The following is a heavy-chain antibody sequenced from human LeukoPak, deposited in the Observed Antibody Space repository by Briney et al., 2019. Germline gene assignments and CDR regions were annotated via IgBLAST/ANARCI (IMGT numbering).Heavy chain of an antibody. CDR3: ARGGDIVVVFDY. J-gene: IGHJ4*02. V-gene: IGHV3-21*04. CDR1: GFTFSSYS. Sequence: GGSLRLSCAASGFTFSSYSMNWVRQAPGKGLEWVSSISSSGSTIYYADSVKGRFTISRDNAKNSLYLQMNSLRAEDTAVYYCARGGDIVVVFDYWGQGTLVTVSS. D-gene: IGHD2-2*01. CDR2: ISSSGSTI.